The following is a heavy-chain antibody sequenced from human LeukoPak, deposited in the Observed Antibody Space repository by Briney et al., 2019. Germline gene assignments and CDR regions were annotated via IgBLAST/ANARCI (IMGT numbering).Heavy chain of an antibody. CDR3: AKETYIVVVPAARMDV. D-gene: IGHD2-2*01. J-gene: IGHJ6*04. Sequence: PGGSLRLSCAASGFTFSSYGMHWVRQAPGKGLEWVAFIRYDGSNKYYADSVKGRFTISRDNSKNTLYLQMDGLRAEDTAVYYCAKETYIVVVPAARMDVWGKGTTVTVSS. CDR2: IRYDGSNK. V-gene: IGHV3-30*02. CDR1: GFTFSSYG.